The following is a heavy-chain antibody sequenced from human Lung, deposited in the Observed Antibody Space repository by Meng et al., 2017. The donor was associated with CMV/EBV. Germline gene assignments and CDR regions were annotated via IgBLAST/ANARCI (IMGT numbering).Heavy chain of an antibody. CDR1: GFTFSSYA. Sequence: SCAASGFTFSSYAMTWVRQAPGKGLQWVSSISGNGYSTYYADSVKGRFTISRDNSNNTLFLQMNSLRADDTAVYYCAKDRHTSSAPYYFDSWGQGXLVTVSS. V-gene: IGHV3-23*01. CDR2: ISGNGYST. CDR3: AKDRHTSSAPYYFDS. J-gene: IGHJ4*02.